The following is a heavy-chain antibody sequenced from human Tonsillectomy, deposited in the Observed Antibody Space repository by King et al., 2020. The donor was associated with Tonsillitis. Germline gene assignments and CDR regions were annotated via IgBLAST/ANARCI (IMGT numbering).Heavy chain of an antibody. V-gene: IGHV3-21*01. CDR1: GFTFSSYS. CDR2: ISNSSSYI. Sequence: VQLVESGGGLVKPGGSLRLSCAASGFTFSSYSMNWVRQAPGKGLEWVSSISNSSSYIYYADSMKGRFTISRDNAKNSLYLQRNSLRAADTAVYYCARDLSPYDVWSTYSPNCFDPWGQGTLVTVSS. D-gene: IGHD3-3*01. J-gene: IGHJ5*02. CDR3: ARDLSPYDVWSTYSPNCFDP.